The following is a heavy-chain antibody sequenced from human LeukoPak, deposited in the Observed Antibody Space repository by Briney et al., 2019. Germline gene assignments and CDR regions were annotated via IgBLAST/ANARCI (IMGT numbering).Heavy chain of an antibody. J-gene: IGHJ4*02. Sequence: GGSLRLSCAASGFTIIGYAMYWVRQAPGKGLEWVSAISGIGGSAYYADSVKGRFTISRDNSKNTLSLQIKTLRAEHTAVYYCAKKPRGLTMVRGVIWEFDYWGQGTLVTVSS. CDR3: AKKPRGLTMVRGVIWEFDY. V-gene: IGHV3-23*01. D-gene: IGHD3-10*01. CDR1: GFTIIGYA. CDR2: ISGIGGSA.